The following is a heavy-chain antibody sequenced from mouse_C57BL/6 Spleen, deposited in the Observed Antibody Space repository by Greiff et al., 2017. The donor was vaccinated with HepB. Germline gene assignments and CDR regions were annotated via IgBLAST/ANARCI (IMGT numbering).Heavy chain of an antibody. CDR3: ARDYDCLYYYAMDG. J-gene: IGHJ4*01. Sequence: QVQLQQSGPELVKPGASVKISCKASGYAFSSSWMNWVKQRPGKGLEWIGRIYPGDGDTNYNGKFKGKATLTADKSSSTAYMQLSSLTSEDSAVYFCARDYDCLYYYAMDGWGQGTSVTVSS. D-gene: IGHD2-4*01. CDR2: IYPGDGDT. V-gene: IGHV1-82*01. CDR1: GYAFSSSW.